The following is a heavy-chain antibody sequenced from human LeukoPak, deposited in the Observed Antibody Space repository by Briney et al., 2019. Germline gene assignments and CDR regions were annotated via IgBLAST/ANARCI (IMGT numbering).Heavy chain of an antibody. D-gene: IGHD2-21*02. J-gene: IGHJ4*02. Sequence: GGSLRLSCAASGFTFSSYSMNWVRQAPGKGLEWVSFISSSSTYIYYADSLKGRFTISRDNSKNTLYLQMNSLRAEDTAVYYCAKGGSIVVVTAIRVVLDYWGQGTLVTVSS. CDR3: AKGGSIVVVTAIRVVLDY. V-gene: IGHV3-21*04. CDR1: GFTFSSYS. CDR2: ISSSSTYI.